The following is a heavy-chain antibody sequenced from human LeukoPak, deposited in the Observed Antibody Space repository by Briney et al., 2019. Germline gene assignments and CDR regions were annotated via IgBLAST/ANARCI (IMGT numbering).Heavy chain of an antibody. CDR1: GGSIGIDDYY. CDR3: ARVRDPYYYYMDV. Sequence: PSQTLSLTCTVSGGSIGIDDYYWTWIRQPPRKGLEWIGYIYHRGTTYYNPSLESRVTISVDRSKNQFSLKLSSVTAADTAMFYCARVRDPYYYYMDVWGKGTTVTVSS. J-gene: IGHJ6*03. D-gene: IGHD5-24*01. CDR2: IYHRGTT. V-gene: IGHV4-30-2*01.